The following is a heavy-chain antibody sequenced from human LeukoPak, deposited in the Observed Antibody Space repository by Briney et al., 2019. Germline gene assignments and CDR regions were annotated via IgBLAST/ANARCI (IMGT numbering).Heavy chain of an antibody. V-gene: IGHV1-69*04. CDR3: ARVEAVAGNRNTYYYYYGMDV. D-gene: IGHD6-19*01. J-gene: IGHJ6*02. Sequence: SVKVSCKASGGTFSSYAISWVRQAPGRGLEWMGRIIPIFGIANYAQKFQGRVTITADKSTSTAYMELSSLRSEDTAVYYCARVEAVAGNRNTYYYYYGMDVWGQGTTVTVSS. CDR1: GGTFSSYA. CDR2: IIPIFGIA.